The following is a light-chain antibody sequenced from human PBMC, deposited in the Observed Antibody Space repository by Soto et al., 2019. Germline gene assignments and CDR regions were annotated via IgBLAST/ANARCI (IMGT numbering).Light chain of an antibody. Sequence: EIVLTQSPGTLSLSPGERATLSCRASQSVSSSYLAWYQQKPGQPPRLLIYDASNRATGIPARFSGSGSGTDFTLTISSLEPEDFAVYYCQQRSNWPRTFGQGTKVDNK. CDR3: QQRSNWPRT. CDR1: QSVSSSY. V-gene: IGKV3D-20*02. CDR2: DAS. J-gene: IGKJ1*01.